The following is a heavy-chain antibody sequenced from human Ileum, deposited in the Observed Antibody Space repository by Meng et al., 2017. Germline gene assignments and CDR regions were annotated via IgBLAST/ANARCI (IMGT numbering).Heavy chain of an antibody. V-gene: IGHV4-30-4*01. Sequence: QVQLQESGPRLVKPSQTLSLTCTVSVGSISSGDYYWSWVRQSPGKGPEWIGYIYSNGNTYSNPSLRGRLMISIDTSKNQFSLKLSSVTAADTAVYYCARAPKYCTNAVCSRPLDSWGQGTLVTASS. CDR2: IYSNGNT. CDR1: VGSISSGDYY. CDR3: ARAPKYCTNAVCSRPLDS. D-gene: IGHD2-8*01. J-gene: IGHJ4*02.